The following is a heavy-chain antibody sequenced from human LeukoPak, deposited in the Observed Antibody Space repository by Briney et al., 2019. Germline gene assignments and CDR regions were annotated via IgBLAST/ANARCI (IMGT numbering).Heavy chain of an antibody. D-gene: IGHD6-13*01. CDR1: GGSISSYY. CDR3: ARARPQQQLVRRPLDY. J-gene: IGHJ4*02. CDR2: IYYSGST. V-gene: IGHV4-59*12. Sequence: PSETLSLTCTVSGGSISSYYWSWIRQPPGKGLEWIGYIYYSGSTNYNPSLKSRVTISVDTSKNQFSLKLSSVTAADTAVYYCARARPQQQLVRRPLDYWGQGTLVTVSS.